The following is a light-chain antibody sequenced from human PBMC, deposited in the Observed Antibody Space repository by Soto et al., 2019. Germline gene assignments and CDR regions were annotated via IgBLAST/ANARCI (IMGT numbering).Light chain of an antibody. Sequence: ENMLTQSAATLSLSPGERATLSCRASQSVSSYLAWYQQKPGQAPRLLIYDASNRATGIPARFSGSGSGTDFTLTISSLEPEDFAVYYCQQRSNWPPTFGQGTRLKIK. CDR1: QSVSSY. CDR3: QQRSNWPPT. V-gene: IGKV3-11*01. CDR2: DAS. J-gene: IGKJ5*01.